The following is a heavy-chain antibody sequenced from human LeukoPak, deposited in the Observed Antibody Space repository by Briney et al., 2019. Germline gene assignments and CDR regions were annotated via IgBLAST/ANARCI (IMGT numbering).Heavy chain of an antibody. CDR1: GGSISSYY. D-gene: IGHD6-13*01. J-gene: IGHJ4*02. Sequence: SETLSLTCTVSGGSISSYYWSWIRQPPGKGLEWIGYISDSGSTNYNPSLKSRVTISIDTSKNQFSLKLSSVTAADTAVYYCARGYSSSWNYFDYWGQGTLATVSS. CDR2: ISDSGST. CDR3: ARGYSSSWNYFDY. V-gene: IGHV4-59*01.